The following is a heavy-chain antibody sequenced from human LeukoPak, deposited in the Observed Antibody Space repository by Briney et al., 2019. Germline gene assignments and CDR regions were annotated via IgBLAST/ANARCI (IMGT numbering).Heavy chain of an antibody. Sequence: SVKVSCKASGYTFTRYGISWVRQAPGQGLEWMGGIIPIFGTANYAQKFQGRVTITADESTSTAYMELSSLRSEDTAVYYCASGYCSSTSCLSPLYYYYYGMDVWGQGTTVTVSS. D-gene: IGHD2-2*01. J-gene: IGHJ6*02. CDR1: GYTFTRYG. CDR3: ASGYCSSTSCLSPLYYYYYGMDV. V-gene: IGHV1-69*13. CDR2: IIPIFGTA.